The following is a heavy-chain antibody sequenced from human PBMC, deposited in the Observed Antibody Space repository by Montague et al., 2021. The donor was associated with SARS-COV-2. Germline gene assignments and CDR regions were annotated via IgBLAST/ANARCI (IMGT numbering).Heavy chain of an antibody. CDR2: IYYTGET. J-gene: IGHJ4*02. CDR3: ARFWSGYVDK. D-gene: IGHD3-3*01. CDR1: GGSIRSYY. Sequence: SETLSLTCSFSGGSIRSYYWSWIRLPPGKPLEWLGYIYYTGETTXNPSLKSRVTISVDTSRSQFSLRLTSVTAADIAVYFCARFWSGYVDKWSQGTLVTVSS. V-gene: IGHV4-59*01.